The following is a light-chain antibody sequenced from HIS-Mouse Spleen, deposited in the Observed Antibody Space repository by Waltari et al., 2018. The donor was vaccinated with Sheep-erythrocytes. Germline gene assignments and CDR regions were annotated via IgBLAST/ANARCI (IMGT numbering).Light chain of an antibody. CDR2: EGS. J-gene: IGLJ3*02. CDR3: CSYAGSSTPWV. V-gene: IGLV2-23*01. CDR1: SSDVGSYNL. Sequence: QSALTQPASVSGSPGQSITISCPGPSSDVGSYNLVSWYQQPPGKAPKLMIYEGSKRPSGVSNRFSGSKSGNTASLTISGLQAEDEADYYCCSYAGSSTPWVFGGGTKLTVL.